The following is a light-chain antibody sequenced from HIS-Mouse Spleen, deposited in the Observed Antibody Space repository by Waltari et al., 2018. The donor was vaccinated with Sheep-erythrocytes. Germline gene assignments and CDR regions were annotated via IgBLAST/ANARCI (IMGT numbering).Light chain of an antibody. V-gene: IGKV3-20*01. Sequence: EIVLTQSPGTLSLSPWERATLSCRASQSVSSSYLAWYQQKPGQAPRLLIYGASSRATGIPDRFSGSGSGTDFTLTINRLEPEDFAVYYCQQYGSSPYTFGQGTKLEIK. CDR3: QQYGSSPYT. J-gene: IGKJ2*01. CDR1: QSVSSSY. CDR2: GAS.